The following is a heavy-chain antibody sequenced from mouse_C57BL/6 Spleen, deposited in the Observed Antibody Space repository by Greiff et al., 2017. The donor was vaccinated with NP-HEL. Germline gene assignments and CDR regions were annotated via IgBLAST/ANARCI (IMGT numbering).Heavy chain of an antibody. V-gene: IGHV1-55*01. CDR3: AREGSRASHWYFDV. CDR1: GYTFTSYW. D-gene: IGHD1-1*01. CDR2: IYPGSGST. J-gene: IGHJ1*03. Sequence: QVQLQQPGAELVKPGASVKMSCKASGYTFTSYWITWVKQRPGQGLEWIGDIYPGSGSTNYNEKFKSKATLTVDTSSSTAYMQLSSLTSEDSAVYYCAREGSRASHWYFDVWGTGTTVTVSS.